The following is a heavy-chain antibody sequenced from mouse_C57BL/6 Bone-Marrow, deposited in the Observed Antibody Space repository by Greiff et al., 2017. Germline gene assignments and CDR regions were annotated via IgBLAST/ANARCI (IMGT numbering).Heavy chain of an antibody. CDR3: ARQGPAWFAY. CDR1: GYTFTSYG. CDR2: FYPRSGNT. Sequence: VQLQQSGAELARPGASVKMSCKASGYTFTSYGISWVKQRTGKGLEWIGEFYPRSGNTYYNEKFKGKATLTEEQSSSTVYMELSSLTSEDSAVYICARQGPAWFAYWGQGTLVTVSA. V-gene: IGHV1-81*01. D-gene: IGHD3-3*01. J-gene: IGHJ3*01.